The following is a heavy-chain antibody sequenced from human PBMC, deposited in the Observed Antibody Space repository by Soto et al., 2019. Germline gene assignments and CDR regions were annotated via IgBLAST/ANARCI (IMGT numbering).Heavy chain of an antibody. D-gene: IGHD1-26*01. CDR2: ISGIGTTT. CDR1: GFIFSNFA. V-gene: IGHV3-23*01. Sequence: GGSLRLSCTISGFIFSNFAMTWVRQAPGKGLEWVSSISGIGTTTYYADSVKGRFTISRDNSKNTLYLQMNSLRAGDTAVYYCAKGSRSGAGADYFDCWGQGALVTVSS. CDR3: AKGSRSGAGADYFDC. J-gene: IGHJ4*02.